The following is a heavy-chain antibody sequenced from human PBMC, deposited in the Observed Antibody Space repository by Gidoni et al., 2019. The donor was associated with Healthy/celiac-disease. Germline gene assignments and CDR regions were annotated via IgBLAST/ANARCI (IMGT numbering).Heavy chain of an antibody. J-gene: IGHJ6*02. Sequence: EVQLVESGGGLVKPGGSLRLSCAASGFTFSSYSMNWVRQAPRKGLEWVSSISSSSSYIKYADSVKGRFTISRDKAKNSLYLQMNSLRAEDTAVYYWARGEQQLVRGYYYGMDVWGQGTTVTVSS. CDR2: ISSSSSYI. V-gene: IGHV3-21*01. CDR1: GFTFSSYS. CDR3: ARGEQQLVRGYYYGMDV. D-gene: IGHD6-13*01.